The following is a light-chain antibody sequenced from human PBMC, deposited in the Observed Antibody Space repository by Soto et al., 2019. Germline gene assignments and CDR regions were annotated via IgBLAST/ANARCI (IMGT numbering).Light chain of an antibody. CDR1: QDINNF. CDR2: DAS. Sequence: DIQMTQSPSSLSASVGDRVTITCQASQDINNFLNWYQQKPGKAPKLLIFDASNLETGVPSRFSGSGSGTDFTFTISSLQPEDFALYFCQHYDSLPYSFGQGTKLEI. CDR3: QHYDSLPYS. J-gene: IGKJ2*01. V-gene: IGKV1-33*01.